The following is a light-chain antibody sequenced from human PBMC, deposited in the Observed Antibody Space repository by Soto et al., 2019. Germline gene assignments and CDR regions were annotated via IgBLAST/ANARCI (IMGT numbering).Light chain of an antibody. V-gene: IGLV2-8*01. Sequence: QSALTQPASVSGSPGQSITISCTGTSSDVGAYNYVSWYQQHPVKAPKLMIYDVSKRPSGIPNRFSGSKSGNTASLTVSGLQAEDEADYYCSSYAGSNNPPYVFGTGTKVTVL. CDR3: SSYAGSNNPPYV. J-gene: IGLJ1*01. CDR2: DVS. CDR1: SSDVGAYNY.